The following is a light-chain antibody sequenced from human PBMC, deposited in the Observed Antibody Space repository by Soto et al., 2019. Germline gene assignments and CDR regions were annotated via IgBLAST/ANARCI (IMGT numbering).Light chain of an antibody. Sequence: QSVLTQPPSASGTPGQRVTISCSGSSSNIGSNTVNWYQQLPGTAPKLLIYSNNQRPSGVPDRFSGSKSGTSASLAISGLQSEDEAYYYCAAWDDRLNGPVFGTGTKLTVL. CDR3: AAWDDRLNGPV. CDR2: SNN. CDR1: SSNIGSNT. J-gene: IGLJ1*01. V-gene: IGLV1-44*01.